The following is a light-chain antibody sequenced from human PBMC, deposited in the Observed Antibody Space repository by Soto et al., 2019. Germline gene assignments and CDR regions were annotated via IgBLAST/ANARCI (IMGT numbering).Light chain of an antibody. V-gene: IGKV1-5*03. CDR1: QSISSW. Sequence: DIQMTQSPSTLSASVGDRVTITCRASQSISSWLSWYQQKPVKAPKLLIYKASTLQSRVPSRFSGSGSGTEFTLAISSLQPDDFPTYYCPPYNANWTFGQGTKV. CDR2: KAS. J-gene: IGKJ1*01. CDR3: PPYNANWT.